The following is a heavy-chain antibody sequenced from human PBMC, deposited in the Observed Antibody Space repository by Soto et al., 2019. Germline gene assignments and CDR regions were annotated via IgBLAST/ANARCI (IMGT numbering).Heavy chain of an antibody. Sequence: GGSLRLSCAASGFTFSSYGMHWVRQAPGKGLEWVAVISYDGSNKYYADSVKGRFTISRDNSKNTLYLQMNSLRAEDTAVYYCAKDSSYGGNSHLFDYWGQGTLVTVSS. CDR2: ISYDGSNK. CDR1: GFTFSSYG. CDR3: AKDSSYGGNSHLFDY. J-gene: IGHJ4*02. D-gene: IGHD2-21*01. V-gene: IGHV3-30*18.